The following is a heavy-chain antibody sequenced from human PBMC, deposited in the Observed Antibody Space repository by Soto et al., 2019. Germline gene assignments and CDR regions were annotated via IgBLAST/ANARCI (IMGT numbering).Heavy chain of an antibody. Sequence: PGGSLRLSCSASGFIFSRYGMHWVRQAPGKGLEGVAVISYDGRNKYYTSSVKGRFTISRDNSKNTLFLQMSSLRTEDTAVYFCAKTDRKLPLWFTIGDVWGQGTTVTSP. CDR3: AKTDRKLPLWFTIGDV. J-gene: IGHJ6*02. CDR2: ISYDGRNK. D-gene: IGHD3-10*01. CDR1: GFIFSRYG. V-gene: IGHV3-30*18.